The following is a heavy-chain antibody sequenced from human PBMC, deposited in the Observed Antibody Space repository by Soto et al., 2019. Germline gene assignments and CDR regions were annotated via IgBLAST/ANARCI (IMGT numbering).Heavy chain of an antibody. CDR3: SRGGHITVVTASFEF. J-gene: IGHJ4*02. CDR1: ENTFSSYY. D-gene: IGHD2-21*02. CDR2: IHPSGGGA. Sequence: ASVKVSCKASENTFSSYYLHWVRQAPGQGLEWMGMIHPSGGGATYAQKFLGRVTMTRDTSTSTVFMELSSLRSEDTAIYYCSRGGHITVVTASFEFWGQGTLVTVSS. V-gene: IGHV1-46*03.